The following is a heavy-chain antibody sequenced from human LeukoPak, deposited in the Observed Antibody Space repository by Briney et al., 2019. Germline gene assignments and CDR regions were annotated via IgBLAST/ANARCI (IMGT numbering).Heavy chain of an antibody. CDR1: GYTFTSYY. J-gene: IGHJ6*02. CDR3: ARAVDTAMGRLGRYYGMDV. Sequence: GASVKVSCKASGYTFTSYYMHWVRQAPGQGLEWMGIINSSGGSTSYAQKFQGRVTMTRDTSTSTVYMELSSLRSEDTAVYYCARAVDTAMGRLGRYYGMDVWGQGTTVTVSS. V-gene: IGHV1-46*01. D-gene: IGHD5-18*01. CDR2: INSSGGST.